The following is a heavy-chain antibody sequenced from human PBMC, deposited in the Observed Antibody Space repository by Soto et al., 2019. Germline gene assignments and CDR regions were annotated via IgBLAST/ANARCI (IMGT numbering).Heavy chain of an antibody. J-gene: IGHJ6*02. D-gene: IGHD2-8*01. CDR2: IIPIFGTA. CDR1: GGTFSSYA. V-gene: IGHV1-69*13. Sequence: ASVKVSCKASGGTFSSYAISWVRQAPGQGLEWMGGIIPIFGTANYAQKFQGRVTITADESTSTAYMELSSLRSEDTAVYYCALGYCTNGVCSNYYYGMDVWGQGTTVTVSS. CDR3: ALGYCTNGVCSNYYYGMDV.